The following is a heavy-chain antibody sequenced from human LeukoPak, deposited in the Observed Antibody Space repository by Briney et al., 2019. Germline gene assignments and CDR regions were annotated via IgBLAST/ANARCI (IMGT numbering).Heavy chain of an antibody. CDR3: ASFRQRQLVRWDYYYGMDV. D-gene: IGHD6-13*01. J-gene: IGHJ6*02. CDR2: ISSNSSYI. V-gene: IGHV3-21*01. CDR1: GFTFSSYS. Sequence: GGSLRLSCAASGFTFSSYSMNWVRQAPGKGLEWVSSISSNSSYIYYADSVKGRFTISRDNAKNSLYLQMNSLRAEDTAVYYCASFRQRQLVRWDYYYGMDVRGQGTTVTVSS.